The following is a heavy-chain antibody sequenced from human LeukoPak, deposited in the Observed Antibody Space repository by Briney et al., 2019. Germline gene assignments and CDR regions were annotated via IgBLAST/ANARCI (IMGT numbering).Heavy chain of an antibody. CDR3: AKKYSSGPRGASDY. V-gene: IGHV3-23*01. CDR2: ISGSGGST. D-gene: IGHD6-19*01. Sequence: GGSLRLSCAASGFTFSSYAMSWVRQAPGKGLEWVSAISGSGGSTYYADSVKGRFTISRDNSKNTLYLQMNSLRAEDTAVYYCAKKYSSGPRGASDYWGQGTLVTVSS. CDR1: GFTFSSYA. J-gene: IGHJ4*02.